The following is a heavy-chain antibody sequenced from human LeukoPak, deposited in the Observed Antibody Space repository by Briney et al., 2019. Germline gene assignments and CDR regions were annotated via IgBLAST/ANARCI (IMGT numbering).Heavy chain of an antibody. Sequence: GESLRLSCAASGFTFTTYWLGWVRQPPGKGLEWVSSISGSGDSTDYADSVKGRFTISRDNSKNTLYLQMNSLRVEDTAVYYCAKDHFPRRVGYNGGESDYWGQGTLVTISS. CDR3: AKDHFPRRVGYNGGESDY. CDR2: ISGSGDST. J-gene: IGHJ4*02. V-gene: IGHV3-23*01. D-gene: IGHD5-24*01. CDR1: GFTFTTYW.